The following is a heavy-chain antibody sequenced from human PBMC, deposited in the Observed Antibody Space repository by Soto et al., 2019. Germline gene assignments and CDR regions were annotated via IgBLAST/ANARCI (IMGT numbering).Heavy chain of an antibody. CDR1: EFTFSSYA. V-gene: IGHV3-23*01. D-gene: IGHD2-2*01. CDR2: ISGSGGST. Sequence: GGSLRHSCAASEFTFSSYAMSWVRQAPGKGLEWVSAISGSGGSTYYADSVKGRFTISRDNSKNTLYLQMNSLRAEDTAVYYCAKDTEDIVVVPAAPGTFDIWGQGTMVT. CDR3: AKDTEDIVVVPAAPGTFDI. J-gene: IGHJ3*02.